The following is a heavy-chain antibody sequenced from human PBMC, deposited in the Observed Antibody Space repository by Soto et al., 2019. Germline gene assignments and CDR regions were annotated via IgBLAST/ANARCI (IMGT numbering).Heavy chain of an antibody. CDR1: GFTFSDYE. CDR2: ISSRAYTI. Sequence: EVQLVESGGGLVQPGGSLRLSCAASGFTFSDYEMNWVRQAPGKGLEWVSYISSRAYTIYYADSVKGRFTISRDNTKNSLYLQMNSLRSEDTAVYYCARYESVWSGYNTNDHWGQGTLVTVSA. J-gene: IGHJ4*02. V-gene: IGHV3-48*03. D-gene: IGHD3-3*01. CDR3: ARYESVWSGYNTNDH.